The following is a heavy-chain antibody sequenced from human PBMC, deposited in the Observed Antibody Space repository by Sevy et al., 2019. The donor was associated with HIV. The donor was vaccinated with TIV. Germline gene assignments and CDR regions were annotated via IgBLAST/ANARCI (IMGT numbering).Heavy chain of an antibody. CDR2: ISGSSGTI. V-gene: IGHV3-48*02. CDR1: GFSFSQYS. J-gene: IGHJ4*02. CDR3: ARVVLYYDANYCDF. D-gene: IGHD3-22*01. Sequence: GGSLRLSCAASGFSFSQYSMNWVRQAPGKGLEWLSYISGSSGTIDYAGSVKGRFTISRDNAKNSVYLQMNSLRDEDSAVDYCARVVLYYDANYCDFWGQGALVTVSS.